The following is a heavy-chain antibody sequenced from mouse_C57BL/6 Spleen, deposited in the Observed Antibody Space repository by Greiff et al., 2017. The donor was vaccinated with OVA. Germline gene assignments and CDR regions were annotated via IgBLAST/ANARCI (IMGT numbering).Heavy chain of an antibody. Sequence: DVQLVESGGGLVKPGGSLKLSCAASGFTFSDYGMHWVRQAPEKGLEWVAYISSGSSTIYYADTVKGRFTISRDNAKNTLFLQMTSLRSEDTAMYYCARDYYGSLYYFDYWGQGTTLTVSS. J-gene: IGHJ2*01. CDR3: ARDYYGSLYYFDY. D-gene: IGHD1-1*01. CDR1: GFTFSDYG. CDR2: ISSGSSTI. V-gene: IGHV5-17*01.